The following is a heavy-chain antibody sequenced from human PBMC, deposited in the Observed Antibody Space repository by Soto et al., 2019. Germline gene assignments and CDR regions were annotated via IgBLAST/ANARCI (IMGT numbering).Heavy chain of an antibody. Sequence: SETLSLTCAVYGGSFSGYYWSWIRQPPGKGLEWIGEINHSGSTNYNPSLKSRVTISVDTSKNQFSLKLSSVTAADTAVYYCERMVEGTPSEFDTWGQGTLVTVSS. CDR1: GGSFSGYY. V-gene: IGHV4-34*01. J-gene: IGHJ5*02. CDR3: ERMVEGTPSEFDT. D-gene: IGHD2-15*01. CDR2: INHSGST.